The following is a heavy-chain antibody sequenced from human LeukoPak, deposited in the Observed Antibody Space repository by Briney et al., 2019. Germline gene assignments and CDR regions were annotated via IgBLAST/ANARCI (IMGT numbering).Heavy chain of an antibody. CDR1: GFTFSSYA. CDR3: AKDLPGTTPYYYYYMDV. CDR2: ISGSGGST. V-gene: IGHV3-23*01. J-gene: IGHJ6*03. D-gene: IGHD1-1*01. Sequence: PGGSLRLSCAASGFTFSSYAMSWVRQAPGKGLEWVSAISGSGGSTYYADSVKGRFTISRDNSKNTLCLQMNSLRAEDTAVYYCAKDLPGTTPYYYYYMDVWGKGTTVTVSS.